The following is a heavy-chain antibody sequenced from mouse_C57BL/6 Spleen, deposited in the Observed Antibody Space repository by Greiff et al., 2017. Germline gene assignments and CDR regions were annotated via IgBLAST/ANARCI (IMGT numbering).Heavy chain of an antibody. J-gene: IGHJ2*01. CDR2: IDPSGSYT. V-gene: IGHV1-59*01. D-gene: IGHD1-1*01. Sequence: VQLQQPGAELVRPGTSVKLSCKASGYTFTSYWMHWVKQRPGQGLEWIGVIDPSGSYTNYNQKFKGKATLTVDKSSSTAYMQLSSLTSEDSAVYYCARWPRGVADFDDWGQGTTLTVSS. CDR1: GYTFTSYW. CDR3: ARWPRGVADFDD.